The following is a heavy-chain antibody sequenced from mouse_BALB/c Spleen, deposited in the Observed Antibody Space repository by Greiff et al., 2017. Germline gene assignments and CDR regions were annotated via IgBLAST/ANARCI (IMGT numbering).Heavy chain of an antibody. CDR1: GFTFSSYA. CDR3: ARGGTYAGYFDV. Sequence: EVQGVESGGGLVKPGGSLKLSCAASGFTFSSYAMSWVRQSPEKRLEWVAEISSGGSYTYYPDTVTGRFTISRDNAKNTLYLEMSSLRSEDTAMYYCARGGTYAGYFDVWGAGTTVTVSS. J-gene: IGHJ1*01. V-gene: IGHV5-9-4*01. D-gene: IGHD5-1*01. CDR2: ISSGGSYT.